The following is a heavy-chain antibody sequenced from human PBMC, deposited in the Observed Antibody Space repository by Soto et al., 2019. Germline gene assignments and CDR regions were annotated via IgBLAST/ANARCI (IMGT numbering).Heavy chain of an antibody. CDR3: ARVNYYDFWSGYRKSSWFDP. D-gene: IGHD3-3*01. V-gene: IGHV4-31*03. CDR1: GGSISSGGYY. J-gene: IGHJ5*02. CDR2: IYYSGST. Sequence: PSETLSLTCTVSGGSISSGGYYWSWIRQHPGKGLEWIGYIYYSGSTYYNPSLKSRVTISVDTSKNQFSLKLSSVTAADTAVYYCARVNYYDFWSGYRKSSWFDPWGQGTLVTVSS.